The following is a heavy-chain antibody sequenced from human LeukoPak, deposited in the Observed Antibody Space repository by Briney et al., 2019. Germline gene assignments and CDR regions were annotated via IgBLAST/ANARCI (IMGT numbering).Heavy chain of an antibody. CDR3: ASERGYSGYFDY. J-gene: IGHJ4*02. CDR2: IIPIFGTA. D-gene: IGHD5-12*01. V-gene: IGHV1-69*05. Sequence: ASVKVSCKASGGTFSSYAISWVRQAPGQGLEWMGGIIPIFGTANYAQKFQGRVTITTDESTSTAYMELSSLRSEDTAVYYCASERGYSGYFDYWGQGTLVTVPS. CDR1: GGTFSSYA.